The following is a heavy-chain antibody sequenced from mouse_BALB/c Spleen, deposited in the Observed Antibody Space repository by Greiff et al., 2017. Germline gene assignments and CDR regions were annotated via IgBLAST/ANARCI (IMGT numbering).Heavy chain of an antibody. CDR1: GYSITSDYA. J-gene: IGHJ2*01. CDR2: ISYSGST. D-gene: IGHD5-1-1*01. Sequence: DVQLQESGPGLVKPSQSLSLTCTVTGYSITSDYAWNWIRQFPGNKLEWMGYISYSGSTSYNPSLKSRISITRDTSKNQFFLQLNSVTTEDTATYYCAREGGYPFDYWGQGTTRTVAA. V-gene: IGHV3-2*02. CDR3: AREGGYPFDY.